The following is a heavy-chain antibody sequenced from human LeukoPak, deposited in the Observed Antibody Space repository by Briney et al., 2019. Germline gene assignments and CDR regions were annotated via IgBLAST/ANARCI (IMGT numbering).Heavy chain of an antibody. CDR1: GYTFTSYD. CDR3: ARDSIAVAGTDY. D-gene: IGHD6-19*01. Sequence: SVKVSCKASGYTFTSYDINWVRQAPGQGLEWMGGIIPIFGTANYAQKFQSRVTITADESTSTAYMELSSLRSEDTAVYYCARDSIAVAGTDYWGQGTLVTVSS. CDR2: IIPIFGTA. V-gene: IGHV1-69*13. J-gene: IGHJ4*02.